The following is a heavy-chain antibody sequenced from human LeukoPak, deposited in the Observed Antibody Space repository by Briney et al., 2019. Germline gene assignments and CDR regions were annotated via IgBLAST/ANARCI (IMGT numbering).Heavy chain of an antibody. CDR3: ARGMGGFEI. Sequence: PSETLPLTCTVSGGSIRSYYWSWMRQPPGKGLEWIGYISHSGTTNNNPSLKSRVTISVDTSKNQFSLNVRSLTAADTAVYYCARGMGGFEIWGQGTMVTVSS. J-gene: IGHJ3*02. V-gene: IGHV4-59*01. CDR2: ISHSGTT. CDR1: GGSIRSYY. D-gene: IGHD1-26*01.